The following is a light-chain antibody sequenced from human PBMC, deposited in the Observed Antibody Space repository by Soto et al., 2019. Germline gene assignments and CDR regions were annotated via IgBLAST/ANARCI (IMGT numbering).Light chain of an antibody. CDR2: GAS. CDR1: QSLSSSY. J-gene: IGKJ3*01. Sequence: EIVLTQSPGTLSLPPGERATLSCRASQSLSSSYLAWYQHKPGQAPRLLIYGASSRATGIPDRFSGSGSGTDFTLTISRLEPEDFALYYCHQYGLSPMVTFGPGTKVDIK. CDR3: HQYGLSPMVT. V-gene: IGKV3-20*01.